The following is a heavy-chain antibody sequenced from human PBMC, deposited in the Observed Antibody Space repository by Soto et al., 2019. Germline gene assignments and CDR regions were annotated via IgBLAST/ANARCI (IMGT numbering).Heavy chain of an antibody. D-gene: IGHD3-16*01. Sequence: QVQLQESGPGLVKPSETLSLSCSVSGGSISGHYWSWVRQTPGKGLEWIGYMYYSGSTNYNPSLRSRVTSSVDTSKKHFSLRLTSVTAADTAVYYCARGPYYDLIWNYYYMDVWGKGTTVTVSS. J-gene: IGHJ6*03. CDR2: MYYSGST. V-gene: IGHV4-59*08. CDR1: GGSISGHY. CDR3: ARGPYYDLIWNYYYMDV.